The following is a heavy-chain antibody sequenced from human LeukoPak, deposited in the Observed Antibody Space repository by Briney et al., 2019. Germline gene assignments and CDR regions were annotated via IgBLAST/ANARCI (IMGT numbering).Heavy chain of an antibody. D-gene: IGHD2-2*01. J-gene: IGHJ5*02. CDR1: GGSISSGGYY. V-gene: IGHV4-31*03. CDR2: IYYSGST. Sequence: PSQTLSLTCTVSGGSISSGGYYWSWIRQHPGKGLEWIGYIYYSGSTYYNPSLKSRVTISVDTSKNQFSLKLSSVTAADTAVYYCARGTTLMKDIVVVPAALDPWGQGTLVTVSS. CDR3: ARGTTLMKDIVVVPAALDP.